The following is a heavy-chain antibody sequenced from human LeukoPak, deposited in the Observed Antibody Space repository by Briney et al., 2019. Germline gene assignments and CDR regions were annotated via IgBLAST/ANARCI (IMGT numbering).Heavy chain of an antibody. CDR2: IKSKVDGGTP. CDR3: TTVTDGGSDY. J-gene: IGHJ4*02. CDR1: GFIFNNAW. Sequence: PGGSLRLPCAASGFIFNNAWMSWVRRAPGKGLEWVGRIKSKVDGGTPAYAAPVKGRFTISRDDSKNTLYVQMNSLETEDTAVYYCTTVTDGGSDYWGQGTLVTVSS. V-gene: IGHV3-15*01. D-gene: IGHD2-8*01.